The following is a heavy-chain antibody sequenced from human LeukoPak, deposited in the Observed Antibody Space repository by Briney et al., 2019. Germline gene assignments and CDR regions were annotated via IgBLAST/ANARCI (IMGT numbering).Heavy chain of an antibody. CDR1: GYSFTSYW. D-gene: IGHD5-18*01. V-gene: IGHV5-51*01. CDR2: IYPGDSDT. CDR3: ARNPLIRGYSYGEAYNWFDP. J-gene: IGHJ5*02. Sequence: PGESLKISCKGSGYSFTSYWIGWVRQMPGKGLEWMGIIYPGDSDTRYSPSFQCQVTISADKSISTAYLQWSSLNASDTAMYYCARNPLIRGYSYGEAYNWFDPWGQGTLVTVSS.